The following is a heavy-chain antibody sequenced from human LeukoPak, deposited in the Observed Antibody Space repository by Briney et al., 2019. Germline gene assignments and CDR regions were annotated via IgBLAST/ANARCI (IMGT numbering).Heavy chain of an antibody. CDR2: IYYSGST. J-gene: IGHJ4*02. CDR1: GGSITNYY. D-gene: IGHD3-10*01. Sequence: SETLSLTCTVSGGSITNYYWSWIRQPPGKGLEWIGYIYYSGSTNYNPSLKSRVTISVDTSKNQFSLKLSSVTAADTAVYYCARDSGSGSYYNFDYWGQGTLVIVSS. V-gene: IGHV4-59*01. CDR3: ARDSGSGSYYNFDY.